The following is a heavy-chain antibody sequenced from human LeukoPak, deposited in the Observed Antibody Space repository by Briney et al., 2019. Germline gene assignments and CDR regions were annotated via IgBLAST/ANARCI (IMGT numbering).Heavy chain of an antibody. V-gene: IGHV3-48*02. D-gene: IGHD5-12*01. CDR3: ARERVAPF. CDR1: GFTFSSYT. J-gene: IGHJ3*01. Sequence: PGGSLRLSCAASGFTFSSYTMNWVRQAPGKGLEWVSYISSSSSTIYYADSVKGRFTISRDNAKNSLYLQMTSLRDEDTAVYYCARERVAPFWGQGTMVTVSS. CDR2: ISSSSSTI.